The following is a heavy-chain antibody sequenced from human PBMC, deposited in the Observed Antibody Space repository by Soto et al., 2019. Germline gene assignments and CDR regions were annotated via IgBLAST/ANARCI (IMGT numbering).Heavy chain of an antibody. V-gene: IGHV4-34*01. Sequence: QVQLQQWGAGLLKPSETLSLTCAVYGGSFSGYYWSWIRQPPGKGLEWIGEINHSGSTNYTPSLTSRVTISVDTSKNQVSLKLSSVTAADTAVYYCAGGRYDYIWGSYRYPVYYFDYWGQGTLVTVSS. CDR2: INHSGST. CDR3: AGGRYDYIWGSYRYPVYYFDY. D-gene: IGHD3-16*02. CDR1: GGSFSGYY. J-gene: IGHJ4*02.